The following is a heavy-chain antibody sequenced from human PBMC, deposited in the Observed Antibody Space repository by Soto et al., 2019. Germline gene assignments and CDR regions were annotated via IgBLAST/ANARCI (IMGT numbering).Heavy chain of an antibody. V-gene: IGHV3-30-3*01. Sequence: PGGSLRLSCAASGFTFNRYPMHWVRQAPGKGLEWVTVISNDGGDKHYADSVKGRFTISRDNSKNTLFLQMNSLRAEDTAVYYCARDLDIAAAAYYFDYWGQGTLVTVS. CDR2: ISNDGGDK. CDR3: ARDLDIAAAAYYFDY. D-gene: IGHD6-13*01. CDR1: GFTFNRYP. J-gene: IGHJ4*02.